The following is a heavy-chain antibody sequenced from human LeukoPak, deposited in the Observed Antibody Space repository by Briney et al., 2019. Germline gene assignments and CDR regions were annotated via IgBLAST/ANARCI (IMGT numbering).Heavy chain of an antibody. Sequence: PGESLKISCKASGYRFMNYWIGWVRQMPGKGLEWMGIIYPGDSDIRYSPSFQGQVTISADKSISTAYLQWSSLRASDTAMYYCARESVVAPGYFDLWGRGTLVTVSS. D-gene: IGHD2-15*01. V-gene: IGHV5-51*01. CDR2: IYPGDSDI. J-gene: IGHJ2*01. CDR1: GYRFMNYW. CDR3: ARESVVAPGYFDL.